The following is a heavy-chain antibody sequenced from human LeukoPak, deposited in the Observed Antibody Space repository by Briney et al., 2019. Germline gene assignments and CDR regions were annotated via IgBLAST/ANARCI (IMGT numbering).Heavy chain of an antibody. Sequence: ASVKVSCKTSGGTFSRFAISWVRQAPGQGLEWMGGIIPIFGPANYAQKFQGRVTITADESTSTAYMELSSLRSEDTALYYCAKSTYYYGSGEGSNYWYFDLWGRGTLVTVSS. CDR3: AKSTYYYGSGEGSNYWYFDL. V-gene: IGHV1-69*13. CDR1: GGTFSRFA. D-gene: IGHD3-10*01. CDR2: IIPIFGPA. J-gene: IGHJ2*01.